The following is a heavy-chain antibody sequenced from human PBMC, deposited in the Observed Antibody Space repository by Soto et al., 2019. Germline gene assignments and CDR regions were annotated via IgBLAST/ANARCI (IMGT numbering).Heavy chain of an antibody. Sequence: SETLSLTCTVSGGSISSGGYYWSWIRQHPGKGLEWIGYIYYSGSTYYNPSLKSRVTISVDTSKNQFSLKLSSVTAADTAVYYCASPTPTVTIDYWGQGTLVTVSS. V-gene: IGHV4-31*03. J-gene: IGHJ4*02. CDR3: ASPTPTVTIDY. CDR2: IYYSGST. D-gene: IGHD4-17*01. CDR1: GGSISSGGYY.